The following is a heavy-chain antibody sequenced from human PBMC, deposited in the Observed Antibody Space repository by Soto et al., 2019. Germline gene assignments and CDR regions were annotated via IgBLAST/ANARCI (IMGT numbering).Heavy chain of an antibody. D-gene: IGHD3-3*01. CDR1: GFSFSDHY. CDR3: TRHDSNYDFWSGSPPRYGMDV. Sequence: GGSLRLSCAASGFSFSDHYMDWVRQASGKGLEWVGRIRNKANSYTAEYAASVKGRFTVSRDDSKNTAYLQMNSLKTEDTAVYYCTRHDSNYDFWSGSPPRYGMDVWGQGTTVTVSS. CDR2: IRNKANSYTA. V-gene: IGHV3-72*01. J-gene: IGHJ6*02.